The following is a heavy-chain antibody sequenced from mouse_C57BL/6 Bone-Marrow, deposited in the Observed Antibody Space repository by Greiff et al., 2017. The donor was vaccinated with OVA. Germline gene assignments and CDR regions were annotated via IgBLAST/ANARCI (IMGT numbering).Heavy chain of an antibody. V-gene: IGHV1-59*01. D-gene: IGHD1-1*01. J-gene: IGHJ2*02. Sequence: QVQLQQPGAELVRPGTSVKLSCKASGYTFTNYWMHWVKQRPGPGLEWIGVLAPSDSYINSHQQLQGRATLTVDTSSSTAYMHLSSLTSEDSAVYYCAHYGSRLYLHYWGQGTSLTVSS. CDR1: GYTFTNYW. CDR2: LAPSDSYI. CDR3: AHYGSRLYLHY.